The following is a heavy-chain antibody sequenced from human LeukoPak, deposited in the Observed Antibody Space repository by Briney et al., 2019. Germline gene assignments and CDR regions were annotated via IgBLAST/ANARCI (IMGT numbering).Heavy chain of an antibody. CDR1: GGSINNYY. D-gene: IGHD1-26*01. Sequence: SETLSLTCTVSGGSINNYYWSWVRQPPGEGLEWIGSVYVSGSTNYNPSLKSRVTISIDTSKNRFSLKLTSVTAADTAVYYCARLLDTRSGSYRYFEYWGQGTPVTVSS. CDR2: VYVSGST. CDR3: ARLLDTRSGSYRYFEY. V-gene: IGHV4-59*08. J-gene: IGHJ4*02.